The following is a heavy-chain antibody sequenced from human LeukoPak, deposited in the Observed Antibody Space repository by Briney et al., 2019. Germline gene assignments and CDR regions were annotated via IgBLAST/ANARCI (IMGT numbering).Heavy chain of an antibody. CDR1: GFILSRYS. CDR2: IYYSGST. D-gene: IGHD6-13*01. V-gene: IGHV4-38-2*01. Sequence: PGGSLRLSCEASGFILSRYSMNWVRQPPGKGLEWIGSIYYSGSTYYNPSLKSRVTISVDTSKNQFSLKLSSVTAADTAVYYCARHSSPRDDAFDIWGQGTMVTVSS. J-gene: IGHJ3*02. CDR3: ARHSSPRDDAFDI.